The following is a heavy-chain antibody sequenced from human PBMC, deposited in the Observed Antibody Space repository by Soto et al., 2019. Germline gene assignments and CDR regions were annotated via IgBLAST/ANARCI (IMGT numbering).Heavy chain of an antibody. CDR1: GGTFSSYA. CDR2: IIPIFGTA. V-gene: IGHV1-69*13. J-gene: IGHJ3*02. CDR3: AKVVGATTAVAFDI. Sequence: ASVKVSCKASGGTFSSYAISWVRQAPGQGLEWMGGIIPIFGTANYAQKFQGRVTITADESTSTAYMELSSLRSEDTAMYYCAKVVGATTAVAFDIWGQGTMVTVSS. D-gene: IGHD1-26*01.